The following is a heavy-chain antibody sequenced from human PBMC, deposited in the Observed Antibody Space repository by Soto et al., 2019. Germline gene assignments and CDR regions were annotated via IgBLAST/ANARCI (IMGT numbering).Heavy chain of an antibody. Sequence: GGSLRLSCAASGFTFSNAWMNWVRQAPGKGLEWVGRIKSKTDGGTTDYAAPVKGRFTISRFDSKNTLYLQMNSLKTEDTAVYYCTTDLKDDSSGYYYRASDAFDIWGQGTMVTVSS. V-gene: IGHV3-15*07. D-gene: IGHD3-22*01. CDR1: GFTFSNAW. CDR3: TTDLKDDSSGYYYRASDAFDI. CDR2: IKSKTDGGTT. J-gene: IGHJ3*02.